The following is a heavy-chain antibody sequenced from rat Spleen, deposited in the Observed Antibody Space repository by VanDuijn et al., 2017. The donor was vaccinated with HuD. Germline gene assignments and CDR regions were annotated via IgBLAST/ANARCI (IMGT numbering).Heavy chain of an antibody. J-gene: IGHJ2*01. CDR3: TRRRYYPFFDY. V-gene: IGHV5-7*01. Sequence: EVQLVESGGGLVQPGRSLKLSCAASGFIFSDYNMAWVRQAPKKGLEWVAYISYDGGSTYYPDSVKGRFTISRDNAKSTLYLQMNSLRSEDTATYYCTRRRYYPFFDYWGQGVMVTVSS. CDR1: GFIFSDYN. D-gene: IGHD1-7*01. CDR2: ISYDGGST.